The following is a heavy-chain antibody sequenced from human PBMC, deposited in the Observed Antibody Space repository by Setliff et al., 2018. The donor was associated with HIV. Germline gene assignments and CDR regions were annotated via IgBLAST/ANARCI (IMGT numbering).Heavy chain of an antibody. Sequence: GGSLRLSCAASGFTFSNAWMNWVRQVPGKGLEWVGRIKSTPDGGTPDYAAPVKGRFTISRDDSENTLYLQMNSLKSEDTAVYYCASSSPGGTPIVDYWGQGTLVTVSS. CDR1: GFTFSNAW. V-gene: IGHV3-15*07. D-gene: IGHD6-6*01. CDR3: ASSSPGGTPIVDY. CDR2: IKSTPDGGTP. J-gene: IGHJ4*02.